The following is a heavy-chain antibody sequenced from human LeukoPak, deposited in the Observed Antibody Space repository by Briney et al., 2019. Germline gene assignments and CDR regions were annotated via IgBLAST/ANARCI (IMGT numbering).Heavy chain of an antibody. CDR3: AKTNMVRGVTGYYFDY. V-gene: IGHV3-30*18. Sequence: HSGRSLSLSCAASGFTFSSYGMHCVRHAPGKGREWVAVISYDGSNKYYADSVKGRFTISRDNSKNTLYLQMNSLRAEDTAVYYCAKTNMVRGVTGYYFDYWGQGTLVTVSS. J-gene: IGHJ4*02. CDR2: ISYDGSNK. CDR1: GFTFSSYG. D-gene: IGHD3-10*01.